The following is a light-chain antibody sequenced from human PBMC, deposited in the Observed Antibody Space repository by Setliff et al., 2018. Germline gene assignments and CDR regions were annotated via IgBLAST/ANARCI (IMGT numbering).Light chain of an antibody. Sequence: QSVLTQAPSVSGAPGQRVTISCTGGSSNIGSGYDVHWYQQLPGTAPKLLIYRNNQRPSGVPDRFSGSKSGNTASLTVSGLQAEDEADYYCNSYAASNKSVFGTGTKVTVL. V-gene: IGLV1-40*01. CDR3: NSYAASNKSV. J-gene: IGLJ1*01. CDR1: SSNIGSGYD. CDR2: RNN.